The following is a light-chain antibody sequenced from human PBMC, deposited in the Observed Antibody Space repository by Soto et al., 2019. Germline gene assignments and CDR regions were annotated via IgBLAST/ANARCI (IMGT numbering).Light chain of an antibody. J-gene: IGKJ4*01. CDR3: LQQNSYPRLT. V-gene: IGKV1-17*01. Sequence: DIQMTQSPSSLSASVGDRVTITGRASQGIRSDLGWHQQKPGKAPKRLIYAASSLQTGVPSRFSGSGSGTEFTLTISSLQPEDFATYFCLQQNSYPRLTFDGGTKVEIK. CDR2: AAS. CDR1: QGIRSD.